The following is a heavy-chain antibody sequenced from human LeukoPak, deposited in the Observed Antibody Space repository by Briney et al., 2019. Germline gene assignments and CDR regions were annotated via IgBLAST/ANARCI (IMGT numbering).Heavy chain of an antibody. Sequence: SETLSLTCTVSGGSISSYYWSWIRQPPGKGLEWIGYIYYSVSTNYNPSLKSRVTISVDTSKNQFSLKLTSVTAADTAVYYCARRMYGSSFDYWGQGTVATVSS. CDR1: GGSISSYY. D-gene: IGHD6-6*01. V-gene: IGHV4-59*08. CDR3: ARRMYGSSFDY. CDR2: IYYSVST. J-gene: IGHJ4*02.